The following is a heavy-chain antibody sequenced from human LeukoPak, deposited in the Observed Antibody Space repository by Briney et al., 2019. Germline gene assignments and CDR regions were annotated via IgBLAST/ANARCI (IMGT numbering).Heavy chain of an antibody. D-gene: IGHD3-22*01. Sequence: PGGSLRLSCAASGFTFSNSWMHWVRQAPGKGLVWVSRINSDGKTTTYADSVKGRFTISRDNADNTLYLQMNSLSAEDTALYYCARDPLYYDSSGAFDIWGQGTMVTVSS. CDR1: GFTFSNSW. V-gene: IGHV3-74*01. J-gene: IGHJ3*02. CDR2: INSDGKTT. CDR3: ARDPLYYDSSGAFDI.